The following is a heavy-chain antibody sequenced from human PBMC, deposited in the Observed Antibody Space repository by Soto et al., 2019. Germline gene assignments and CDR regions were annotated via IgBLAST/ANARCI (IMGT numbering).Heavy chain of an antibody. D-gene: IGHD1-26*01. CDR2: IYYSGST. V-gene: IGHV4-31*03. J-gene: IGHJ4*02. CDR1: GGSISSGGYY. Sequence: SETLSLTCTVSGGSISSGGYYWSWIRQHPGKGLEWIAYIYYSGSTYYNPSLKSRVTISVDTSKNQFSLKLSSVTAADTAVYYCARVGGSYYRPIFDYWGQGTLVTVSS. CDR3: ARVGGSYYRPIFDY.